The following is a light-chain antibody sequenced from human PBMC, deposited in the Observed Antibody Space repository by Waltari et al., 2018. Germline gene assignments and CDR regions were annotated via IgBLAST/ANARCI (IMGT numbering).Light chain of an antibody. J-gene: IGKJ3*01. CDR2: WAS. CDR1: QSVLYISNNKNY. Sequence: DIVMTQSPDYLSVTLGERATINCKSRQSVLYISNNKNYLAWYQQKPGQPPQLLIYWASTRASGVHDRFSRSGSCTDLTLTISSLQAEHVAVYYCQQCHRTRLAVGRGTKVDIK. CDR3: QQCHRTRLA. V-gene: IGKV4-1*01.